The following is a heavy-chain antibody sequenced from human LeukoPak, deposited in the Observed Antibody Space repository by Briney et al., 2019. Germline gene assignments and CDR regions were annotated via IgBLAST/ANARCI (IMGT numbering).Heavy chain of an antibody. D-gene: IGHD3-3*01. CDR3: ATDRGWRTSGYYLYYFEY. Sequence: GGSLRLSCAASGFIFTNYFMSWVRQAPGKGLEWVASIKHDGSEKYYVDSVRGRFSISRDNTMNSLYLQMSSLRAEDTAVYYCATDRGWRTSGYYLYYFEYWGQGTLVTYSS. V-gene: IGHV3-7*01. CDR2: IKHDGSEK. J-gene: IGHJ4*02. CDR1: GFIFTNYF.